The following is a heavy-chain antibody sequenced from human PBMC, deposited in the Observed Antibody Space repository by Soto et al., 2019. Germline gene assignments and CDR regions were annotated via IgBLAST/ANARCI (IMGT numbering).Heavy chain of an antibody. J-gene: IGHJ5*02. CDR1: GGTFSSYA. V-gene: IGHV1-69*06. Sequence: GASVKVSCKASGGTFSSYAISWVRQAPGQGLEWMGGIIPIFGTANYAQKFQGRVTITADKSTSTAYMELSSLRSEDTAVYYCASPRRRAWIQLWLNWFDPWGQGTLVTVSS. D-gene: IGHD5-18*01. CDR3: ASPRRRAWIQLWLNWFDP. CDR2: IIPIFGTA.